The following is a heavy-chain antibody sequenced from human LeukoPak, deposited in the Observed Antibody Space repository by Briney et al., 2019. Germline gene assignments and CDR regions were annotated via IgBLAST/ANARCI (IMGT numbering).Heavy chain of an antibody. V-gene: IGHV3-21*01. CDR1: GFTFSIYT. D-gene: IGHD2-2*01. CDR3: ARSLGSRTCSGVGCAFYI. CDR2: ISSASGYI. J-gene: IGHJ3*02. Sequence: PGGSLRLSCAASGFTFSIYTMNCVRQAPGKGLEWVSYISSASGYIYYADSVRGRFTISRDNAKSTLYLQMNSLRDEDTALYYFARSLGSRTCSGVGCAFYIWGQGKMVTVSS.